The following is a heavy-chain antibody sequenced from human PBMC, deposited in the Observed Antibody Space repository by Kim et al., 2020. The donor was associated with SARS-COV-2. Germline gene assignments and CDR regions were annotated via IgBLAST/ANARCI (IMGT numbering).Heavy chain of an antibody. J-gene: IGHJ3*02. CDR2: INAGNGNT. CDR1: GYTFTSYA. CDR3: ARSGRYCSSTSCSAFDI. D-gene: IGHD2-2*01. Sequence: ASVKVSCKASGYTFTSYAMHWVRQAPGQRLEWMGWINAGNGNTKYSQKFQGRVTITRDTSASTAYMELSSLRSEDTAVYYCARSGRYCSSTSCSAFDIWGQGTMVTVSS. V-gene: IGHV1-3*01.